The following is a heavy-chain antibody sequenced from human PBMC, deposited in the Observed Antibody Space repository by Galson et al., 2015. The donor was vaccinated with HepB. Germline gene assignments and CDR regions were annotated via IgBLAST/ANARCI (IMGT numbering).Heavy chain of an antibody. V-gene: IGHV3-48*01. D-gene: IGHD3-22*01. CDR1: GFTFSSYS. J-gene: IGHJ4*02. CDR2: ISSSSSTI. Sequence: SLRLSCAASGFTFSSYSMNWVRQAPGKGLEWVSYISSSSSTIYYADSVKGRFTISRDNAKNSLYLQMNSLRAEDTAVYYCARDGGYDSSGYYYQTSFDYWGQGTLVTVSS. CDR3: ARDGGYDSSGYYYQTSFDY.